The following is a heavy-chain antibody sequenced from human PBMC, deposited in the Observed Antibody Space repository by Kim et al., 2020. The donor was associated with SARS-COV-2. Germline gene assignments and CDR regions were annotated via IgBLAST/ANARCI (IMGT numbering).Heavy chain of an antibody. CDR1: GYSG. D-gene: IGHD4-17*01. CDR2: ISTDNGKT. CDR3: ARTPTTVTTSWFDP. J-gene: IGHJ5*02. V-gene: IGHV1-18*01. Sequence: ASVKVSWKASGYSGITWVRQAPGQGLEWMGWISTDNGKTNYAQKFQDRVTVTTDTSTNTVYMEVRSLRSDDTAIYYCARTPTTVTTSWFDPWGQGTLVTVSS.